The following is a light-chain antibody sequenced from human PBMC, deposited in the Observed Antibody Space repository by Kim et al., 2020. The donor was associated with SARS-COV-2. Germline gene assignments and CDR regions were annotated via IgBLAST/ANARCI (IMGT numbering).Light chain of an antibody. CDR1: SSDVGSYKR. V-gene: IGLV2-18*02. Sequence: QSALTQPPSVSGSPGQSVTISCTGTSSDVGSYKRVSWYQQAPGTAPKLLISEVDNRPSGIPDRFSGSRSGDTPSLTISGLQAEDEADYFCSSHTTRNTYVFGTGTKVTVL. J-gene: IGLJ1*01. CDR2: EVD. CDR3: SSHTTRNTYV.